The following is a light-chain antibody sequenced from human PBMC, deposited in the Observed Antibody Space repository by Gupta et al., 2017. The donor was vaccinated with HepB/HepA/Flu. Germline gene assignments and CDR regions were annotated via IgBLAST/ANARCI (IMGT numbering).Light chain of an antibody. J-gene: IGKJ3*01. CDR2: AAS. CDR1: QSISSY. Sequence: DIQMTQSPASLSVSVGDRVTITCRASQSISSYLNWYQQKPGKPPKLLIYAASTLDSGVPSRFSGSSAWRDFTLTISSLQPEEFVAVYCRQSYSTPLTFGHGTKVDIK. V-gene: IGKV1-39*01. CDR3: RQSYSTPLT.